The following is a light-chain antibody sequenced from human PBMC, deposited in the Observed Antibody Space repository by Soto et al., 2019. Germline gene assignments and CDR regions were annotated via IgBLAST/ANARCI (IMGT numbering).Light chain of an antibody. CDR3: QQNYNTPPA. CDR1: QSISSY. CDR2: AAS. V-gene: IGKV1-39*01. Sequence: DLPMTQSPSSLSASVGDRVTITCRASQSISSYLNWYQQKPGKAPKLLIYAASSLQSGVPSRFSGSGSGTDFTLTISSLQPEDFATYYCQQNYNTPPAFGGGTTVEIK. J-gene: IGKJ4*01.